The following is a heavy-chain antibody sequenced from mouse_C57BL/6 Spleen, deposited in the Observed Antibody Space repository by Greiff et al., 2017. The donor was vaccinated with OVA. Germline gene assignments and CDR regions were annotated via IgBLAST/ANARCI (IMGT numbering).Heavy chain of an antibody. Sequence: EVQRVESGGGLVKPGGSLKLSCAASGFTFSSYAMSWVRQTPEKRLEWVATISDGGSYTYYPDNVKGRFTISRDNAKNNLYLQMSHLKSEDTAMYYCARNYGSSYGNYFDYWGQGTTLTVSS. CDR3: ARNYGSSYGNYFDY. CDR1: GFTFSSYA. CDR2: ISDGGSYT. J-gene: IGHJ2*01. D-gene: IGHD1-1*01. V-gene: IGHV5-4*01.